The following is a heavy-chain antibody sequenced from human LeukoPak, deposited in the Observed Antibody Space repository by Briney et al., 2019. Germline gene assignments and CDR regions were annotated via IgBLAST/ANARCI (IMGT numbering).Heavy chain of an antibody. CDR2: ISAYNGNT. V-gene: IGHV1-18*01. D-gene: IGHD3-10*01. Sequence: ASVKVSCKASGYTFTSYGISWLRQAPGQGLEWMGWISAYNGNTNYAQKLQGRVTMTTDTSTSTAYMELRSLRSDDTAVYYCARDGSGSYMKNWFDPWGQGTLVTVSS. CDR3: ARDGSGSYMKNWFDP. CDR1: GYTFTSYG. J-gene: IGHJ5*02.